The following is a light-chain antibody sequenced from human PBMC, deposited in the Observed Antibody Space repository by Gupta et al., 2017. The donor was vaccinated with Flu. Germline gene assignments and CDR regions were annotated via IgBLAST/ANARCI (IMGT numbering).Light chain of an antibody. V-gene: IGKV2-30*01. Sequence: DVVLTQFPLSLPVTLGQAASISCRSSQSLQYSDGNAYVNWFHQRPGQSPRRLLYQVSRRDAEVPDRFSGSGSGTDFTLRISRVEAEDVGVYYCMQGKHWPATFGQGTRVEVK. CDR3: MQGKHWPAT. CDR2: QVS. J-gene: IGKJ1*01. CDR1: QSLQYSDGNAY.